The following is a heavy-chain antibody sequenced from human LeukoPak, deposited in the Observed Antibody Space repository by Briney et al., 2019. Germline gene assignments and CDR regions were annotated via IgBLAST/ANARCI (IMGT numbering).Heavy chain of an antibody. J-gene: IGHJ4*02. Sequence: SETLSLTCTVSGASVSSGDYYWSWIRQPPGKGLEWIGYIYYSGSTDYNPSLKSRVTISVDTSKKQFSLKLSSVTAADTAVYYCARADYDYVWGSYRYYYFDYWGQGTLVTVSS. CDR1: GASVSSGDYY. CDR2: IYYSGST. V-gene: IGHV4-30-4*01. D-gene: IGHD3-16*02. CDR3: ARADYDYVWGSYRYYYFDY.